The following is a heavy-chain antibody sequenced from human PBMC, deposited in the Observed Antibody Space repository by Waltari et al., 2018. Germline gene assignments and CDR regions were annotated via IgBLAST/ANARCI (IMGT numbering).Heavy chain of an antibody. CDR3: ARGSAAGIAS. D-gene: IGHD6-13*01. J-gene: IGHJ5*01. V-gene: IGHV3-48*01. Sequence: EVQLVESGGGLVQPGGSLGLSGAASGSTFGSFSMHWVRQGQGKGLEWISYIGLGGGPVHYADSVKGRFTIFRDNDKNSLYLEMNSLRAEDTGLYYCARGSAAGIASWGQGTLVTVSS. CDR1: GSTFGSFS. CDR2: IGLGGGPV.